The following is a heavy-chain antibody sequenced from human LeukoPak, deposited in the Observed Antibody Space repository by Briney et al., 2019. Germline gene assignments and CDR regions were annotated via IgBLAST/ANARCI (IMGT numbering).Heavy chain of an antibody. CDR3: ARRRLDSYYYGSGRGLSYYYYMDV. Sequence: SETLSLTCAVYGGSFSGYYWSWIRQPPGKGLEWIGEISHSGTTKYNPSLKSRVTISVDTSKNQFSLKLSSVTAADTAVYYCARRRLDSYYYGSGRGLSYYYYMDVWGKGTTVTISS. V-gene: IGHV4-34*01. J-gene: IGHJ6*03. D-gene: IGHD3-10*01. CDR2: ISHSGTT. CDR1: GGSFSGYY.